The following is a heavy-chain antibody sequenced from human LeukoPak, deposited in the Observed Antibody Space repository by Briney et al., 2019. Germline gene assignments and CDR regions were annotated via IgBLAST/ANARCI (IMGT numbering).Heavy chain of an antibody. CDR1: GFTFSSYG. Sequence: GGSLRLSCAASGFTFSSYGMSWVRQAPGKGLEWVSAFSGSAVSTYYADSVKGRFTISRDNSKNTLYLQMNSLRVEDTAVYYCAKAVPKAVVTPSFDYWGQGTLVTVSS. J-gene: IGHJ4*02. V-gene: IGHV3-23*01. CDR2: FSGSAVST. D-gene: IGHD4-23*01. CDR3: AKAVPKAVVTPSFDY.